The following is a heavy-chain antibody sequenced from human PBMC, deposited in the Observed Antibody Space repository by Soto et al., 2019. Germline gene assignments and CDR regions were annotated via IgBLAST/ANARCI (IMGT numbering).Heavy chain of an antibody. CDR3: ARIPFRMVGATNYYYYGMDV. D-gene: IGHD1-26*01. Sequence: GESLKISCKGSGYSFTSYWISWVRQMPGKGLEWMGRIDPSDSYTNYSPSFQGHVTISADKSISTAYLQWSSLKASDTAMYYCARIPFRMVGATNYYYYGMDVWGQGTTVTVSS. CDR2: IDPSDSYT. CDR1: GYSFTSYW. J-gene: IGHJ6*02. V-gene: IGHV5-10-1*01.